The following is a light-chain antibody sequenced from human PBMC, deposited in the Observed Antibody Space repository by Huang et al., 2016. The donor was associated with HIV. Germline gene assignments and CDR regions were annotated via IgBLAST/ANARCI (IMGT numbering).Light chain of an antibody. V-gene: IGKV4-1*01. Sequence: DIVMTQSPDSLAVSLGERATINCKSSQSVLHHSNNKNYLAWYQQKPGQPPKLLFYWASTRESGVPDRFSGGWSGTDFTLAISSLQAEDVAVYYCQQYYSSPLTFGGGTKVEMK. CDR3: QQYYSSPLT. J-gene: IGKJ4*01. CDR1: QSVLHHSNNKNY. CDR2: WAS.